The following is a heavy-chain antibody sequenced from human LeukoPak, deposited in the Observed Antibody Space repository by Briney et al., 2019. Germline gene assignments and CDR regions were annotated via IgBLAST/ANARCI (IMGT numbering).Heavy chain of an antibody. D-gene: IGHD6-13*01. J-gene: IGHJ5*02. CDR3: ARTRAAAGYSSFWFDP. CDR2: ISSSGSTI. CDR1: GFTFSSYE. Sequence: GGSLRLSCAASGFTFSSYEMNWVRQAPGKGLEWVSYISSSGSTIYYADSVKGRFTISRDYAKNSLYLQMNSLRAEDTAVYYCARTRAAAGYSSFWFDPWGQGTLVTVSS. V-gene: IGHV3-48*03.